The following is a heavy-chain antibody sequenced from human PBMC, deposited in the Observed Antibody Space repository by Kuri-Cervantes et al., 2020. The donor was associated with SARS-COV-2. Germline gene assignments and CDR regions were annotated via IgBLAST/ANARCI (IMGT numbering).Heavy chain of an antibody. CDR2: ISYVGSNK. D-gene: IGHD2-2*01. J-gene: IGHJ5*02. CDR3: ARGGACSSTSCYYWFDP. Sequence: GESPKISWAASGFLFSSYAMHWVRQAPGKGLEWVAVISYVGSNKYYADSVKGRFTISRDKSKNTLYLQMNSLRAEDTAVYYCARGGACSSTSCYYWFDPWGQGALVTVSS. CDR1: GFLFSSYA. V-gene: IGHV3-30-3*01.